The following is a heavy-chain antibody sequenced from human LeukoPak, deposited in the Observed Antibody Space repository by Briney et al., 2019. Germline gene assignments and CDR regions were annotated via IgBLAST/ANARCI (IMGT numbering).Heavy chain of an antibody. D-gene: IGHD3-10*01. CDR2: ISGSGGSA. Sequence: GGSLRLSCAASGFTFSSYAMSWVRQAPGKGLEWVSAISGSGGSAYYADSVKGRFTISRDNSKNTLYLQMNSLRAEDTAVYYCAKGSGKRYYYYMDVWGKGTTVTVSS. CDR1: GFTFSSYA. J-gene: IGHJ6*03. CDR3: AKGSGKRYYYYMDV. V-gene: IGHV3-23*01.